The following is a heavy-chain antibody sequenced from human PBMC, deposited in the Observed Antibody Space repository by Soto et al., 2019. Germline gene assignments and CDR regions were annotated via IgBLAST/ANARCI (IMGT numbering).Heavy chain of an antibody. CDR2: ISPETGKT. Sequence: VELVQSGAEVKKPGASVRVSCKASGYTFSSFGLSWVRQAPGQGPEWMGWISPETGKTEYSHKFQGRVTMTTDTSTRTLFLDLGSLTSYDTSVYYCTRYLFSTSTSTVTTDAVWGQGTLVTVSS. D-gene: IGHD4-17*01. CDR3: TRYLFSTSTSTVTTDAV. J-gene: IGHJ4*02. CDR1: GYTFSSFG. V-gene: IGHV1-18*04.